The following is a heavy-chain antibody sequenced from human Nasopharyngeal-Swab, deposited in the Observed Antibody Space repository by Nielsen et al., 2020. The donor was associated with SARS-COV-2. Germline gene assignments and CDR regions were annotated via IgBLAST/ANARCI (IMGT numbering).Heavy chain of an antibody. CDR3: ARFTSVGDAFDI. V-gene: IGHV4-59*01. D-gene: IGHD6-6*01. J-gene: IGHJ3*02. CDR1: GGSISSYY. Sequence: SETLSLTCTVSGGSISSYYWSWIRQPPGKGLEWIGYIYYSGSTNYNPSLKSRVTISVDTSKSQFSLKLSSVTAADTAVYYCARFTSVGDAFDIWGQGTMVTVSS. CDR2: IYYSGST.